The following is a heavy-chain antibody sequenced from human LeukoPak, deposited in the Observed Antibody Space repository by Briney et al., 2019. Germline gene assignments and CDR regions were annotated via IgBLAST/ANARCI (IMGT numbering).Heavy chain of an antibody. CDR1: GLTLSSYG. CDR2: IWYEGSNK. D-gene: IGHD1-26*01. J-gene: IGHJ4*02. V-gene: IGHV3-33*01. Sequence: GGCLRLACAVSGLTLSSYGMHWVRQAPGKVLGWEAVIWYEGSNKYYADSVNGRFTISRDNSKNTRYLQMNSLRAEDTAVYYCARDVGYFDYWGQGTLVTVSS. CDR3: ARDVGYFDY.